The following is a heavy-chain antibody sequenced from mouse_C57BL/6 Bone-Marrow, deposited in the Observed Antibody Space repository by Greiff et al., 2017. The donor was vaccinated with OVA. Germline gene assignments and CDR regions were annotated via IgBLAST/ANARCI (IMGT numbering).Heavy chain of an antibody. J-gene: IGHJ2*01. CDR3: AQIYYYGSSPFFDY. CDR1: GFNIKNTY. Sequence: VQLQQSVAELVRPGASVKLSCTASGFNIKNTYMHWVKQRPEQGLEWIGRIDPANGNTKYAPKFQGKATITADPSSNTAYLQLSSLTSEDTAIDYCAQIYYYGSSPFFDYWGQGTTLTVSS. D-gene: IGHD1-1*01. V-gene: IGHV14-3*01. CDR2: IDPANGNT.